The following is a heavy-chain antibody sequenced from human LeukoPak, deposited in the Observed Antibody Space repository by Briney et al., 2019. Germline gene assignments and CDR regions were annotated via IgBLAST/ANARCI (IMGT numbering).Heavy chain of an antibody. D-gene: IGHD1-26*01. V-gene: IGHV4-34*01. CDR2: INHSGSI. CDR1: GGSFSGYY. J-gene: IGHJ4*02. Sequence: SETLSLTCAVYGGSFSGYYWSWIRQPPGKGLEWIGEINHSGSINYNPSLKSRVTISVDTSKNQFSLKLSSVTAADTAVYYCARIGATKGYWGQGTLVTVSS. CDR3: ARIGATKGY.